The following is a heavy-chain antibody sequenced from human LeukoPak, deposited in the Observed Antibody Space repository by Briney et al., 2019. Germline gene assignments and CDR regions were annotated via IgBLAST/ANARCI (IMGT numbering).Heavy chain of an antibody. CDR3: ARDWETQAEVNLFDP. D-gene: IGHD1-26*01. V-gene: IGHV3-48*02. CDR1: GFTFSSYS. Sequence: GGSLRLSCAASGFTFSSYSMNWVRQAPGKGLEWVSYISSSSSTIYYADSVKGRFTISRDNAKNSLYLQMNSLRDEDTAVYYCARDWETQAEVNLFDPWGQGTLVTVSS. CDR2: ISSSSSTI. J-gene: IGHJ5*02.